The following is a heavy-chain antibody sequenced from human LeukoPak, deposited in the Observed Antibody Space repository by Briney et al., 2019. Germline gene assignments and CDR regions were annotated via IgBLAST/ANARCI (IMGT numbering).Heavy chain of an antibody. D-gene: IGHD3-10*01. Sequence: PGGSLRLSCAASGFTFSSYWMSWVRQAPGKGLEWVANIKEDGSQKYYMDSVRGRFTISRDNARNSLYLQMNSLRAEDTAVYYCAKGGAPFAESACWGQGTWSPSPQ. CDR3: AKGGAPFAESAC. CDR2: IKEDGSQK. CDR1: GFTFSSYW. J-gene: IGHJ4*02. V-gene: IGHV3-7*01.